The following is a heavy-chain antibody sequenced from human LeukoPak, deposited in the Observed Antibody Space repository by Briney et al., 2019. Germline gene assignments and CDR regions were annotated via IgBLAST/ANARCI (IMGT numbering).Heavy chain of an antibody. CDR1: GFTFSSYA. D-gene: IGHD3-22*01. J-gene: IGHJ4*02. CDR2: ISYDGSNK. Sequence: PGGSLRLSCAASGFTFSSYAMHWVRQAPGKGLEWAAVISYDGSNKYYADSVKGRFTISRDNSKNTLYLQMNSLRAEDTAVYYCAREMEGYYDSSGYLIYWGQGTLVTVSS. CDR3: AREMEGYYDSSGYLIY. V-gene: IGHV3-30*04.